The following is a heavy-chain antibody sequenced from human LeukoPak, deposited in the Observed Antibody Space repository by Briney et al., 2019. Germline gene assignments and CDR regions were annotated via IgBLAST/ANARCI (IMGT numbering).Heavy chain of an antibody. CDR1: GGSISSHY. D-gene: IGHD2-15*01. J-gene: IGHJ6*03. V-gene: IGHV4-59*11. Sequence: SETPSLTCTVSGGSISSHYWTWIRQTPVKGLEWIGDISNSGSTSYNPSLKSRVTISIDTSKNQFSLKLSSVTAADTAVYYCGRDALVGYFSYYYMDVWGKGTTVTVSS. CDR3: GRDALVGYFSYYYMDV. CDR2: ISNSGST.